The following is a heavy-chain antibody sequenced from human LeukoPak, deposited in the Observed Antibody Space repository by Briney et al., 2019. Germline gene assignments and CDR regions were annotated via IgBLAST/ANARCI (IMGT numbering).Heavy chain of an antibody. Sequence: GGSLRLSCAASGFTFSSYWMSWVRQAPGKGLEWVANIKQDGNEKYYVDSVKGRFTISRDNAKKSLYLQMNSLRAEDTAVYYCARIVPSIAAADSYDYWGQGTLVTVSS. CDR3: ARIVPSIAAADSYDY. CDR1: GFTFSSYW. CDR2: IKQDGNEK. V-gene: IGHV3-7*01. D-gene: IGHD6-13*01. J-gene: IGHJ4*02.